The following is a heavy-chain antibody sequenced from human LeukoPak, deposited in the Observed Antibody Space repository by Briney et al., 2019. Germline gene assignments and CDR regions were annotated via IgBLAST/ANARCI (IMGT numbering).Heavy chain of an antibody. CDR3: AKGDSSGWFESFAY. V-gene: IGHV3-30*02. CDR1: GFTFSTYG. J-gene: IGHJ4*03. Sequence: GGSLRLSCAASGFTFSTYGMHWVRQAPGKGLEWVAFIRYDGSNKYYADSVKGRFTISRENSKNTLYLQMNSLRPEDTAVYYCAKGDSSGWFESFAYWGPGTLCTVSS. D-gene: IGHD6-19*01. CDR2: IRYDGSNK.